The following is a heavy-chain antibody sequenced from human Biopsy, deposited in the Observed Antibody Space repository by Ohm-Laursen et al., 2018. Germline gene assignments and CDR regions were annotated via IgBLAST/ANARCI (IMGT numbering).Heavy chain of an antibody. CDR3: ARWYGDLFYYCNGTDV. CDR1: GFTFNVYS. J-gene: IGHJ6*02. Sequence: GSLRLSCTASGFTFNVYSIVWVRRAPGKGLEWVSSITSRTSSTYYADSVKGRVTISRDNATNAVSLQMINLRVDDTAVYYCARWYGDLFYYCNGTDVWGQGTTVTVSS. D-gene: IGHD3-10*01. CDR2: ITSRTSST. V-gene: IGHV3-21*01.